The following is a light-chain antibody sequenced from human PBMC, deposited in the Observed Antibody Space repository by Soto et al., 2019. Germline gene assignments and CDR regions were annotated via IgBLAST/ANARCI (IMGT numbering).Light chain of an antibody. CDR2: DVS. J-gene: IGLJ2*01. V-gene: IGLV2-14*03. CDR3: SSYTTSTTLV. CDR1: SSDVGNYIY. Sequence: QSALTQPASVSGSPGQSITISCTGTSSDVGNYIYVSWYQQHPGKAPKLMIYDVSNRPSGVSTRFSGSKSGNTASLTISGLQAEDEADYYYSSYTTSTTLVFGGGTKLTVL.